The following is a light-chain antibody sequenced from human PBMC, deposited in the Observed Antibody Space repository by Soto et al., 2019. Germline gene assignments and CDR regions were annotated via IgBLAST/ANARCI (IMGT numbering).Light chain of an antibody. J-gene: IGKJ1*01. CDR1: QSVSSN. CDR3: QQYNNWPPWT. V-gene: IGKV3-15*01. CDR2: GAS. Sequence: EIVMTQSPATLSVSPGERATLSCRASQSVSSNLAWYQQKPGQTPRRLIYGASTRATGIPARFSGSGSGTEFTLTISSLQSEDFEVYSCQQYNNWPPWTFGQGNKVKI.